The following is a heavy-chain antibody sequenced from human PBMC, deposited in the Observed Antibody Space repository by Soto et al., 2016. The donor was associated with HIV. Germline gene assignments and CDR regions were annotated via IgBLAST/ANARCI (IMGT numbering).Heavy chain of an antibody. Sequence: EVQLVESGGGLVQPGGSLRLSCVASGFTFRNYWMSWVRQAPGKGLEWVANINQDESEKHFLDSVKGRFSISRDNGQNSLFLHMSSLRAEDTAIYYCVNSEPDQQLVRDAFDMWGQGTLVSVSS. CDR2: INQDESEK. D-gene: IGHD6-13*01. V-gene: IGHV3-7*01. CDR1: GFTFRNYW. CDR3: VNSEPDQQLVRDAFDM. J-gene: IGHJ3*02.